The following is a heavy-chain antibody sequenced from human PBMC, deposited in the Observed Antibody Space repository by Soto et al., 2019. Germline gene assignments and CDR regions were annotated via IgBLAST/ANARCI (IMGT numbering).Heavy chain of an antibody. J-gene: IGHJ5*02. V-gene: IGHV3-23*01. D-gene: IGHD6-6*01. CDR2: ISGSGGST. CDR3: AKRIAALTSNWFDP. CDR1: GFTFSSYA. Sequence: PGGSLRLSCAASGFTFSSYAMSWVRQAPGKVLEWVSAISGSGGSTYYADSVKGRFTISRDNSKNTLYLQMNSLRAEDTAVYYCAKRIAALTSNWFDPWGQGTLVNVSS.